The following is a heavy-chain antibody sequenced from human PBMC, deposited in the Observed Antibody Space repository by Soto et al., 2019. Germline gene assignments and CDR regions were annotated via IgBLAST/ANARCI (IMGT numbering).Heavy chain of an antibody. D-gene: IGHD3-16*01. Sequence: SETLSLTCTVSGGSISSYYWSWIRQPPGKGLEWIGYIYYSGSTNYNPSLKSRVTISVDTSKNQFSLKLSSVTAADTAVYYCARHIGGTDTEFDYWGQGTLVTVSS. V-gene: IGHV4-59*08. CDR1: GGSISSYY. J-gene: IGHJ4*02. CDR2: IYYSGST. CDR3: ARHIGGTDTEFDY.